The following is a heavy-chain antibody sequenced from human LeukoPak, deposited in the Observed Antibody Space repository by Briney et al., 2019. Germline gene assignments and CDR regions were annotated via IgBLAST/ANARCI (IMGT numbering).Heavy chain of an antibody. CDR2: IWYDGSNK. D-gene: IGHD3-22*01. CDR1: GFTFSSYG. V-gene: IGHV3-33*06. Sequence: GRSLRLSCAASGFTFSSYGMHWVRQAPGKGLEWVAVIWYDGSNKYYADSVKGRFTISRDNSKNTLYLQMNSLRAEDTAIYYCAKQHYYDSSGYYPPGDWGQGTLVTVSS. J-gene: IGHJ4*02. CDR3: AKQHYYDSSGYYPPGD.